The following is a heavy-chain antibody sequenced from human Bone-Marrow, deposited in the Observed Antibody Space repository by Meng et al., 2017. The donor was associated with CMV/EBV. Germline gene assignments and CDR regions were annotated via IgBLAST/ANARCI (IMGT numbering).Heavy chain of an antibody. CDR1: GYTFTSYD. Sequence: ASVKVSCKASGYTFTSYDINWVRQATGQGLEWMGWMNAHSGGTAYAHKFQGRVTMTRNTSITTAYMEFSSLRSEDTAVYYCARGRSGSHIWGQGTLVTVSS. V-gene: IGHV1-8*01. D-gene: IGHD1-26*01. CDR3: ARGRSGSHI. J-gene: IGHJ4*02. CDR2: MNAHSGGT.